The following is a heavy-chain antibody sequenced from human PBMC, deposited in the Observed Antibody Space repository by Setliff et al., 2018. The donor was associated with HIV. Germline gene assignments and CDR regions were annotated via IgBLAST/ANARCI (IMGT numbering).Heavy chain of an antibody. CDR3: VKNLYTEMWGEIFDS. CDR1: GFTFSSYV. V-gene: IGHV3-30-3*01. J-gene: IGHJ4*02. Sequence: PGGSLRLSCAATGFTFSSYVLHWVRQAPGKGLEWVAVMSTGGDIKIYADSVKGRFTISRDNSKNTQYLQMNSLSVEDTAVYYCVKNLYTEMWGEIFDSWGRGTLVTVSS. CDR2: MSTGGDIK. D-gene: IGHD3-16*01.